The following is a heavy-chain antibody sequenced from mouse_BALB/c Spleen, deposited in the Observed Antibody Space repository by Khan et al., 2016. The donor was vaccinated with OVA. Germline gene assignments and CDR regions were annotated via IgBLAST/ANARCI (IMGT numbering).Heavy chain of an antibody. V-gene: IGHV3-1*02. J-gene: IGHJ1*01. D-gene: IGHD1-1*01. CDR3: ARSGTTVVAYWYFDV. Sequence: EVQLVESGPDLVKPSQSLSLTCTVTGYSITSGYSWHWIRQFPGNKLEWMGYIHYSGSTNYNPSLKSRISITREKSKNQFFLQLNSVTTVDTATYYCARSGTTVVAYWYFDVWGAGTTVTVSS. CDR2: IHYSGST. CDR1: GYSITSGYS.